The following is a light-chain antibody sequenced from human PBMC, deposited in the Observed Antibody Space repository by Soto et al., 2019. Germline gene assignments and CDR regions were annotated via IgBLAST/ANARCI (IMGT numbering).Light chain of an antibody. Sequence: QSALTQPRSVSGSPGQSVTISCTGTSSDVGGHNYVSWYQQPPGKAPKLMINDVTERPSGVPARFSGSKSGNTASLTISGLQAEDEADYYCCSFAGGLFVFGTGTQLTVL. CDR2: DVT. V-gene: IGLV2-11*01. J-gene: IGLJ1*01. CDR3: CSFAGGLFV. CDR1: SSDVGGHNY.